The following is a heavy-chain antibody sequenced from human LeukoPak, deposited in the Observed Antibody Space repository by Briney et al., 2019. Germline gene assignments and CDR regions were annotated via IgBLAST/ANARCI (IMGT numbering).Heavy chain of an antibody. V-gene: IGHV1-2*02. D-gene: IGHD3-3*01. J-gene: IGHJ5*02. CDR1: GYSFTDYY. CDR3: ARADFIDAGPYLIGP. CDR2: INTKNGRT. Sequence: ASVKVSCKTSGYSFTDYYIHWVRQAPGQGLEWMAWINTKNGRTSSARKFQGRVTMTRDPSITTVYMDMAWLTSDDTAIYFCARADFIDAGPYLIGPWGQGTLVTVSS.